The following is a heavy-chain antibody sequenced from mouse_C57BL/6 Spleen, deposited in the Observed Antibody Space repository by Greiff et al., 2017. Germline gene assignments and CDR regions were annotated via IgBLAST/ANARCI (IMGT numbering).Heavy chain of an antibody. V-gene: IGHV1-61*01. CDR3: ASMDDYDDAWFAY. CDR2: IYPSDSES. J-gene: IGHJ3*01. Sequence: QVQLQQPGAELVRPGSSVKLSCKASGYTFTSYWMDWVKQRPGQGLEWIGNIYPSDSESPYNQKFKDKATLTVNKSSSTAYMQLSSLTSDDSAFYYCASMDDYDDAWFAYWGQGTLVTVSA. D-gene: IGHD2-4*01. CDR1: GYTFTSYW.